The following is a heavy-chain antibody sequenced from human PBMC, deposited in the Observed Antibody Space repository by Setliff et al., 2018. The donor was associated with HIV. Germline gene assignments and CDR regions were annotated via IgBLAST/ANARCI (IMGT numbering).Heavy chain of an antibody. J-gene: IGHJ4*02. CDR3: ATLKEQWLSEGGFDY. Sequence: ASVKVSCKVSGYTLTEFSMHWVRQAPGKGLEWMGRFDPEDGDTLYAQNFQGRVTMTEDPPTDTAYLELSGLRFEDTAVYYCATLKEQWLSEGGFDYWGQGTLVTVSP. CDR1: GYTLTEFS. CDR2: FDPEDGDT. V-gene: IGHV1-24*01. D-gene: IGHD6-19*01.